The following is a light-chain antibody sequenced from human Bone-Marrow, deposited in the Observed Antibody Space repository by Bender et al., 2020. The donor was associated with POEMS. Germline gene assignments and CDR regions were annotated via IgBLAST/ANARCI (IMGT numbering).Light chain of an antibody. J-gene: IGLJ2*01. V-gene: IGLV2-14*01. CDR1: SSDVGSYNY. CDR3: SSYSSSSALVV. Sequence: QSALTQPPSASGSPGQSVTISCTGTSSDVGSYNYVSWYQQHPGKVPKLMIYEVTNRPSGVSDRFSGSKSGNTASLTISGLQTEDEADYYCSSYSSSSALVVFGGGTKLTVL. CDR2: EVT.